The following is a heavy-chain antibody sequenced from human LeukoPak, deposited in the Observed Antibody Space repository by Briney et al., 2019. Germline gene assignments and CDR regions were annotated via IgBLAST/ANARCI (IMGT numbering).Heavy chain of an antibody. Sequence: GGFLRLSCAASGFTFSSYSMNWVRQAPGKGLEWVSSISGSSSYIYYADSVKGRFTISRDNAKNSLYLQMNSLRAEDTAVYYCAELGITMIGGVWGKGTTVTISS. CDR1: GFTFSSYS. CDR2: ISGSSSYI. D-gene: IGHD3-10*02. J-gene: IGHJ6*04. V-gene: IGHV3-21*06. CDR3: AELGITMIGGV.